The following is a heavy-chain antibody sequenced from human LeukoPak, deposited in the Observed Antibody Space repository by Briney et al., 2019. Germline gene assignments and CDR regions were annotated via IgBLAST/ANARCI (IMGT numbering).Heavy chain of an antibody. Sequence: SETLSLTCTVSGGSISSSSYYWGWIRQPPGKGLEWIGSTYYSGSTYYNPSLKSRVTISVDTSKNQFSLKLSSVTAADTAVYYCARDSPRPNNWFDPWGQGTLVTVSS. CDR2: TYYSGST. CDR3: ARDSPRPNNWFDP. CDR1: GGSISSSSYY. V-gene: IGHV4-39*07. J-gene: IGHJ5*02.